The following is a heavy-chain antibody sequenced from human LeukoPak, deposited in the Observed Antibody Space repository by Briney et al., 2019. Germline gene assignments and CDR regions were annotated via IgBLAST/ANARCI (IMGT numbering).Heavy chain of an antibody. Sequence: GRSLRLSCEASGFTFEDYAMHWVRQAPGKGLEWVSGINWNSAVLGYADSVEGRFTISRDDAKNSLYLQMNSLRTEDTAFYYCAKDRAAGLSYFDDWGQGTLVTVSS. D-gene: IGHD6-13*01. CDR1: GFTFEDYA. V-gene: IGHV3-9*01. J-gene: IGHJ4*02. CDR3: AKDRAAGLSYFDD. CDR2: INWNSAVL.